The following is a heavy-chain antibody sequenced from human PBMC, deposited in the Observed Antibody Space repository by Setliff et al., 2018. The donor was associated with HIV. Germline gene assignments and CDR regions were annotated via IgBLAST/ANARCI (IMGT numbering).Heavy chain of an antibody. V-gene: IGHV5-51*01. J-gene: IGHJ3*02. Sequence: GESLKISCKGSGYSFTSYWIGWVRQMSGKGLEWMGIIYPGDSDIRYSPSFQGHVTISADKSISTAYLQWSSLKASDTAMYYCARPATYGTLDAFDIWGQGTMVTVSS. CDR1: GYSFTSYW. D-gene: IGHD3-10*01. CDR2: IYPGDSDI. CDR3: ARPATYGTLDAFDI.